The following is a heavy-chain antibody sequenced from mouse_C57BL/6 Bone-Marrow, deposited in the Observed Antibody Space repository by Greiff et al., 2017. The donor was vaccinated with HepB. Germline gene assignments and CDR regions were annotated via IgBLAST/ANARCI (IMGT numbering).Heavy chain of an antibody. CDR3: ARADYYGSSYPVDV. V-gene: IGHV3-6*01. D-gene: IGHD1-1*01. CDR2: ISYDGSN. CDR1: GYSITSGYY. J-gene: IGHJ1*03. Sequence: EVQLVESGPGLVKPSQSLSLTCSVTGYSITSGYYWNWIRQFPGNKLEWMGYISYDGSNKYNPSLKNRISITRDTSKNQFFLKLNSLTTEDTATYYCARADYYGSSYPVDVWGTGTTVTVSS.